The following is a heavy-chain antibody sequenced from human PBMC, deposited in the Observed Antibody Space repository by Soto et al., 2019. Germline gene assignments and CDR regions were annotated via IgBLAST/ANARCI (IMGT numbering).Heavy chain of an antibody. CDR2: IYYSGRT. CDR1: GGSIGSGGHY. J-gene: IGHJ4*02. CDR3: ARTSVQVPAAFDF. D-gene: IGHD2-2*01. V-gene: IGHV4-31*03. Sequence: QVQLQESGPGLLKPSQTLSLTCTVSGGSIGSGGHYWSWIRQHPVKGLEWIGYIYYSGRTYYNPSLKSRVTISVETSNNQCSLKMRSVTAADTAFYYCARTSVQVPAAFDFWGQGSLVTVSS.